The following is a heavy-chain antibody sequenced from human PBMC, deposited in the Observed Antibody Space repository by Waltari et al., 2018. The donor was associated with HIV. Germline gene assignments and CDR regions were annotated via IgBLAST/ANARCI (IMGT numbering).Heavy chain of an antibody. V-gene: IGHV3-7*01. D-gene: IGHD3-22*01. J-gene: IGHJ4*02. CDR3: ARDDHYDSNFDY. CDR2: IKQDGSEK. CDR1: GFTFSSYW. Sequence: EVQLVESGGGLVQPGGSLRLSCAASGFTFSSYWMSWVRQAPGKGREWVANIKQDGSEKYYVDSVKGRFTISRDNAKNSMYLQMNSLGGEETAVYYCARDDHYDSNFDYWGQGTLVTVSS.